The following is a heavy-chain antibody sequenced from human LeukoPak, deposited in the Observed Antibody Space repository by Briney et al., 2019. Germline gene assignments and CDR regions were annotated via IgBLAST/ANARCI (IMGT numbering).Heavy chain of an antibody. J-gene: IGHJ4*02. CDR1: GGSISSYY. Sequence: PSETLSLTCTVSGGSISSYYWSWIRQPPGKGLEWIGYIYYSGSTNYNPSLKSRVTISVDTSKNQFSLKLSSVTAAVTAVYYCARGRTLRYSGQGTPVTVSS. V-gene: IGHV4-59*12. CDR2: IYYSGST. CDR3: ARGRTLRY.